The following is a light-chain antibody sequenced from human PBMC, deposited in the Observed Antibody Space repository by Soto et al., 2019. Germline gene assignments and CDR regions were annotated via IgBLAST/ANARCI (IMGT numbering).Light chain of an antibody. CDR1: QSVSSNY. Sequence: EVVLTQSPGTLSLSPGERATLCCRAGQSVSSNYLAWYQQKPGQAPRLLIYGASRRATGIPDRFSGSGSGTDFSLTISRLEPEDCAVYYCQQYGGSPLITFGQGTRLEIK. J-gene: IGKJ5*01. CDR2: GAS. CDR3: QQYGGSPLIT. V-gene: IGKV3-20*01.